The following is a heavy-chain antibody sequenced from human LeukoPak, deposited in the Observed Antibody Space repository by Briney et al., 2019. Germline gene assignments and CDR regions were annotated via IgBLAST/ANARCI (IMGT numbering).Heavy chain of an antibody. J-gene: IGHJ4*02. CDR1: GCSISSGGYY. CDR2: IYYSGST. D-gene: IGHD4-23*01. Sequence: SETLSLTCTVSGCSISSGGYYWSWIRQQPGKGLEWIGYIYYSGSTYYNPSLKSRVTISVDTSKNQFSLKLSSVTAADTAVYYCARFEMDDYGGNSVFHYWGQGTLVTVSS. CDR3: ARFEMDDYGGNSVFHY. V-gene: IGHV4-31*03.